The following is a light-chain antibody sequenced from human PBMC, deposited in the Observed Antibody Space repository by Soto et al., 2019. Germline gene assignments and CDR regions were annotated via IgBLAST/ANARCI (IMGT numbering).Light chain of an antibody. Sequence: QSALTQPPSASGSPGQSVTISCTGTSSDVGGYNFVSWYQQHPGKVPKPMIYEVSKRPSGVPDRFSGSKSGNTASLTVSGLQAEDEGDYYCCSFGGGNKVLFGGGTKVTVL. CDR2: EVS. V-gene: IGLV2-8*01. CDR3: CSFGGGNKVL. J-gene: IGLJ3*02. CDR1: SSDVGGYNF.